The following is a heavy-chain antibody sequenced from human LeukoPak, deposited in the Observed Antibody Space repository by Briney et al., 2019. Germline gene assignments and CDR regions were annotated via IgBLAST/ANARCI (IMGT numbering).Heavy chain of an antibody. CDR3: ARDTYAARPPH. CDR2: INPNSGGT. CDR1: GYAFTGYY. V-gene: IGHV1-2*02. J-gene: IGHJ4*02. Sequence: ASVKVSCKASGYAFTGYYMHWVRQAPGQGLEWMGWINPNSGGTNYAQKFQGRVTMTRDTSISTACMELSRLRSDDTAVYYCARDTYAARPPHWGQGTLVTVSS. D-gene: IGHD6-6*01.